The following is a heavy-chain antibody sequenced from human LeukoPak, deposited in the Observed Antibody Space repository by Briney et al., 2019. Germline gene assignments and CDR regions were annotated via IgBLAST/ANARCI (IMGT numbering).Heavy chain of an antibody. CDR3: ARGFDSKSTYFDY. V-gene: IGHV4-59*01. J-gene: IGHJ4*02. Sequence: SETLSLTCTVSGGSISNYYWHWLRQPPGKGLEWIGYIYYSGSTKYNPSLKSRVTMSLDTSKKQFSLRLTSVTAADTAVYYCARGFDSKSTYFDYWGLGTLVTVSS. CDR2: IYYSGST. D-gene: IGHD5-12*01. CDR1: GGSISNYY.